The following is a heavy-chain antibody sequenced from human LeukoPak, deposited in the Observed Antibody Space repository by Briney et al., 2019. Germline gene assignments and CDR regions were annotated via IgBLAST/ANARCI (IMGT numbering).Heavy chain of an antibody. D-gene: IGHD1-26*01. V-gene: IGHV1-69*05. Sequence: GASVKVSGKASGGTFSSYAISWVRQAPGQGLEWVGGIIPIFATANYAQKFQGRVTITTDESTSTAYMELSSLRSDDTAVYYCARGSGSYPPFDYWGQGTLVTVSS. CDR2: IIPIFATA. J-gene: IGHJ4*02. CDR3: ARGSGSYPPFDY. CDR1: GGTFSSYA.